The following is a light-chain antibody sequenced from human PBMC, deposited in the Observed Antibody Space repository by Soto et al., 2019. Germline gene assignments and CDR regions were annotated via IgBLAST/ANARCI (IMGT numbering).Light chain of an antibody. CDR1: QSVSSN. Sequence: IVMTQSAATLSVSPGERATLSCRASQSVSSNLAWYQQKPGQAPRLLIYGASNRATGTPDRFRGSGSGTEFTLTISSLQPEDFAVYYCQQRSNWPFTFGQGTRLEIK. J-gene: IGKJ5*01. CDR2: GAS. CDR3: QQRSNWPFT. V-gene: IGKV3D-15*01.